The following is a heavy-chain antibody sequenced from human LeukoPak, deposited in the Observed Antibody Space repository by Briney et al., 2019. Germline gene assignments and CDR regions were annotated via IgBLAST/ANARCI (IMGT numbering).Heavy chain of an antibody. CDR3: ARTNYYDFWSGYYFGGDDAFDI. CDR1: GYTFTGYY. Sequence: ASVKVSCKASGYTFTGYYMHWVRQAPGQGLEWMGWINPNSGGTNYAQKFQGRVTMTRDTSISTAYMELSRLRSDDTAVYYCARTNYYDFWSGYYFGGDDAFDIWGQGTMVTVSS. J-gene: IGHJ3*02. V-gene: IGHV1-2*02. D-gene: IGHD3-3*01. CDR2: INPNSGGT.